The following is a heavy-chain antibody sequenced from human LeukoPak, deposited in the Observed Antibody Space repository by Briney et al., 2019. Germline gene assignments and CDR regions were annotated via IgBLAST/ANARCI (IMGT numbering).Heavy chain of an antibody. CDR2: IKHDGSEK. Sequence: GGSLRLSCAASGFTFSSYWMSRVRQAPGKGLEWVANIKHDGSEKYYVDSVKGRFTISRDNAKNALYLQMNSLRVEDTAVYYCARRVAFGEYFEYWGRGTLVSVSS. V-gene: IGHV3-7*03. J-gene: IGHJ4*02. CDR1: GFTFSSYW. CDR3: ARRVAFGEYFEY. D-gene: IGHD3-10*01.